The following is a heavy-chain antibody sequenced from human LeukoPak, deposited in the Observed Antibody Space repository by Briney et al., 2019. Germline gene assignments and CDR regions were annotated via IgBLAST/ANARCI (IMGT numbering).Heavy chain of an antibody. CDR2: INHSGST. CDR3: ARDRRKQWLVPRNWFDP. D-gene: IGHD6-19*01. CDR1: GFTFSSYA. V-gene: IGHV4-34*01. J-gene: IGHJ5*02. Sequence: GSLRLSCAASGFTFSSYAMSWVRQPPGKGLEWIGEINHSGSTNYNPSLKSRVTISVDTSKNQFSLKLSSVTAADTAVYYCARDRRKQWLVPRNWFDPWGQGTLVTVSS.